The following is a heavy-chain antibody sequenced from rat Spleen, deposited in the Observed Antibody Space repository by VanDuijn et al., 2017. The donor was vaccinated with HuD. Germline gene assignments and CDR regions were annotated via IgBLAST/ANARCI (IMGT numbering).Heavy chain of an antibody. CDR3: TRDYGGSFAY. CDR2: ITNTGGST. D-gene: IGHD1-11*01. Sequence: EGQRGEAGGGGVQPGRARKRAGVAAGCTVNNDGRTGIRQAQGKGLEWVASITNTGGSTYYPDSVKGRFIISRDNVKSTLYLHMNSLRSEDTATYYCTRDYGGSFAYWGQGTLVTVSS. CDR1: GCTVNNDG. V-gene: IGHV5-31*01. J-gene: IGHJ3*01.